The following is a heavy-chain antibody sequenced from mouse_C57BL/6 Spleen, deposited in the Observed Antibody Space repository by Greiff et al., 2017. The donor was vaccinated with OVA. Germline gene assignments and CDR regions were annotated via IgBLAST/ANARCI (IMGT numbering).Heavy chain of an antibody. CDR3: ARGGYYGWYFDV. CDR1: GYTFTDYY. D-gene: IGHD1-1*02. Sequence: EVQLQQSGPVLVKPGASVKMSCKASGYTFTDYYMNWVKQSHGKSLEWIGVINPYNGGTSYNQKFKGKATLTVDKSSSTAYMELNSLTSEDSAVYYCARGGYYGWYFDVWGTGTTVTVSS. J-gene: IGHJ1*03. CDR2: INPYNGGT. V-gene: IGHV1-19*01.